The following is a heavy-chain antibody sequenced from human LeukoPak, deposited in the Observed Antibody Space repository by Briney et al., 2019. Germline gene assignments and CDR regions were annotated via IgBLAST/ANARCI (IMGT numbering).Heavy chain of an antibody. CDR1: GFTFSSYG. J-gene: IGHJ4*02. D-gene: IGHD6-25*01. CDR3: ANPTTRAADY. CDR2: IRYDGSNK. Sequence: GGPLRLYCASSGFTFSSYGMHWVRQAPGKGLEVVAVIRYDGSNKYYADSVKGRFTICRDNSKNTLYLQMNSLRAEDTAVYYCANPTTRAADYWGQGTLVTVSS. V-gene: IGHV3-30*02.